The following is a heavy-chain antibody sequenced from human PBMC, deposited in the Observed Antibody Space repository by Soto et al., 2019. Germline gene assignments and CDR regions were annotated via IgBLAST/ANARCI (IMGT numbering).Heavy chain of an antibody. CDR2: IYYSGST. D-gene: IGHD4-17*01. Sequence: QVQLQESGPGLVKPSQTLSLTCTVSGGSISSGGYYWSWIRQHPGKGLEWIGYIYYSGSTYYNPSLKSRLTISVDTTKNQYPLKLSAVTAADTAVYYCATNLGYDYGTTGGDYWGQGTLVTVSS. J-gene: IGHJ4*02. V-gene: IGHV4-31*03. CDR3: ATNLGYDYGTTGGDY. CDR1: GGSISSGGYY.